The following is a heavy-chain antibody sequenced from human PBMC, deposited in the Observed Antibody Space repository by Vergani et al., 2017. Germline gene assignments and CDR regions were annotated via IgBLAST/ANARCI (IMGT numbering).Heavy chain of an antibody. CDR2: IYPGDSDT. CDR3: ARAPRTDIVVVPALGAFDI. J-gene: IGHJ3*02. Sequence: EVQLVQSGAEVKKPGESLKISCKGSGYSFTSYWIGWVRQMPGKGLGWMGIIYPGDSDTRYSPSFQGQVTISADKSISTAYLQWSSLKASDTAMYYCARAPRTDIVVVPALGAFDIWGQGTMVTVSS. CDR1: GYSFTSYW. D-gene: IGHD2-2*01. V-gene: IGHV5-51*01.